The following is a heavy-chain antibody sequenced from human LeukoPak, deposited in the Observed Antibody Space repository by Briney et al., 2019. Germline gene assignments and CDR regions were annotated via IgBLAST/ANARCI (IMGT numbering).Heavy chain of an antibody. CDR2: ISSGSTYI. CDR1: GFTFSSYS. D-gene: IGHD3-10*01. V-gene: IGHV3-21*01. J-gene: IGHJ3*01. Sequence: KSGGSLRLSCTASGFTFSSYSMNWVRQAPGKGLQWVSSISSGSTYIYYADSLKGRFTISRDNTKNSLYLQMNSLRGEDAAVYYCARGDGATPPDVFDVWGQGTVVTVSS. CDR3: ARGDGATPPDVFDV.